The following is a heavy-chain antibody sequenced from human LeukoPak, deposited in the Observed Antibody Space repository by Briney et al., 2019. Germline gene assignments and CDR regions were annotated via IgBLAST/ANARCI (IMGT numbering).Heavy chain of an antibody. Sequence: GGSLRLSCAASGFTFSSYGMHWARQAPGKGLEWITVVSHDGNNQFNADSVKGRFTISRDNSKNMVYLQMNSLRVEDTAVYYCAREDYYGSGSYPVDWGQGTLVTVSS. V-gene: IGHV3-30*03. J-gene: IGHJ4*02. D-gene: IGHD3-10*01. CDR2: VSHDGNNQ. CDR1: GFTFSSYG. CDR3: AREDYYGSGSYPVD.